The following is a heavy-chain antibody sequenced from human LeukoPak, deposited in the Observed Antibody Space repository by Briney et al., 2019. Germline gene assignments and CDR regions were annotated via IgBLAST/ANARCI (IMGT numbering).Heavy chain of an antibody. V-gene: IGHV4-59*01. CDR3: ARVYFCGGVCSTGGPPVYFDY. D-gene: IGHD2-21*02. CDR2: IYYSGST. Sequence: PSETLSLTCTVSGGSISSYYWSWIRQPPGKGLEWIGYIYYSGSTNYNPSLKSRVTISVDTSKNQFSLKLSSVTAADTAVYYCARVYFCGGVCSTGGPPVYFDYWGGEPLVTFSS. CDR1: GGSISSYY. J-gene: IGHJ4*02.